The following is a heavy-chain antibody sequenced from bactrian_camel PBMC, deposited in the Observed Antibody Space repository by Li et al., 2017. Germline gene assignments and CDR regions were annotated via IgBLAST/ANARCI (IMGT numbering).Heavy chain of an antibody. CDR3: AEGRGSRGEHCYSLNY. Sequence: HVQLVESGGGSVQAGGSLRLSCSLSRYIDANYCMGWFRQVPGKEREGVAAISQAATTDYADFVKGRFTTSQDSARNTVYLQMNNLQPEDTATYYCAEGRGSRGEHCYSLNYWGQGTQVTVS. CDR1: RYIDANYC. D-gene: IGHD6*01. J-gene: IGHJ4*01. CDR2: ISQAATT. V-gene: IGHV3S53*01.